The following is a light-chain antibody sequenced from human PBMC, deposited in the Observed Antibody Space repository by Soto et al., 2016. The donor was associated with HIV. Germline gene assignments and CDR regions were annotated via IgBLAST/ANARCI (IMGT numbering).Light chain of an antibody. Sequence: DIQLTQSPSFLSASVEDRVTITCRASQGISSYLAWYQQKPGKAPKLLIYAASTLQSGVPSRFSGTGSGTEFTLTINSLQPEDFATYYCQQLTSYPLTFGGGTKVGIK. J-gene: IGKJ4*01. CDR1: QGISSY. V-gene: IGKV1-9*01. CDR2: AAS. CDR3: QQLTSYPLT.